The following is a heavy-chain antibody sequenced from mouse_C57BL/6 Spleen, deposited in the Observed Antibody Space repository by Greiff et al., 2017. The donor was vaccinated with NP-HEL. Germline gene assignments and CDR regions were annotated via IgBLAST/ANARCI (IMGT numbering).Heavy chain of an antibody. CDR1: GYAFTNYL. V-gene: IGHV1-54*01. J-gene: IGHJ4*01. CDR2: INPGSGGT. D-gene: IGHD2-3*01. Sequence: QVQLQQSGAELVRPGTSVTVSFKASGYAFTNYLIEWVPQRPGPGLEWIGVINPGSGGTNYNEKFKGKATLTADKSSSTAYMQLSSLTSEDSAVYFCARSDDHYAMDYWGQGTSVTVSS. CDR3: ARSDDHYAMDY.